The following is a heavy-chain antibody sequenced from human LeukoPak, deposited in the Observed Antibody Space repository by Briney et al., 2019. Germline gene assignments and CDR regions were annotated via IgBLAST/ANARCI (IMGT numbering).Heavy chain of an antibody. CDR2: INPNSGGT. D-gene: IGHD3-9*01. CDR1: GYTFTGYY. J-gene: IGHJ4*02. Sequence: ASVKVSCKASGYTFTGYYMHWVRQAPGQGLEWMGRINPNSGGTNYAQKFQGRVTMTRDTSISTAYMELSRLRSDDTAVYYCARGRAYYDILTGYYSDYWGQGTLVTVSS. CDR3: ARGRAYYDILTGYYSDY. V-gene: IGHV1-2*06.